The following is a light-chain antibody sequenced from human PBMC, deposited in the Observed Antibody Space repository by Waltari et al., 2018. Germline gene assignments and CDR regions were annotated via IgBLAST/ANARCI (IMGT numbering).Light chain of an antibody. J-gene: IGLJ2*01. V-gene: IGLV2-8*01. CDR1: SSDVGGYNY. Sequence: QSALTQPPSASGSPGQSVTISCTGTSSDVGGYNYVSWYQQHPGKAPKPMIFEVNKRPSGVPDRFSGARSGNTASLTVSGLQAEDEADYYCISYAGSNNFGVFGGGTKLTVL. CDR3: ISYAGSNNFGV. CDR2: EVN.